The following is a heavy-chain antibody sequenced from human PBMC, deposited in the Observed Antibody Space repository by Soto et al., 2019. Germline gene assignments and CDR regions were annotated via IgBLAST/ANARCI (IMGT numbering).Heavy chain of an antibody. CDR3: AHRRIDSRRLWNDGAFDN. J-gene: IGHJ3*02. V-gene: IGHV2-5*02. CDR2: IYWADDK. CDR1: GFSRSNRGVG. D-gene: IGHD3-22*01. Sequence: QITLKESAPTLVKPTQTLTLTCTLSGFSRSNRGVGVGWIRQPPGKALEGRALIYWADDKDYSPYLRRRLTILKDAAKHQVVHTMTDSDPGDTGRADRAHRRIDSRRLWNDGAFDNWCQWTMVTFSA.